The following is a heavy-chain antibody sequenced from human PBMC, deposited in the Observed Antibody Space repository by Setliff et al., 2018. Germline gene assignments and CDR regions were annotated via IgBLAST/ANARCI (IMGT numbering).Heavy chain of an antibody. CDR3: ARGQQWELLPPYFDY. D-gene: IGHD6-19*01. CDR2: ISYDGSNK. V-gene: IGHV3-30*04. J-gene: IGHJ4*02. CDR1: GFTFSSNA. Sequence: GGSLRLSCAASGFTFSSNAMHWVRQAPGRGLEWVAFISYDGSNKSYGDSVKGRFTISRDNSKNTLYLQMDSLTTEDTAVYYCARGQQWELLPPYFDYWGRGTLVTVSS.